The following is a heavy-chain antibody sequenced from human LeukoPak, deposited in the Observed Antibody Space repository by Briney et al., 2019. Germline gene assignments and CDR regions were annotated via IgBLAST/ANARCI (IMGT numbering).Heavy chain of an antibody. CDR1: GFTLSSYA. J-gene: IGHJ3*02. CDR2: TSSSSSDI. D-gene: IGHD4-23*01. V-gene: IGHV3-21*01. CDR3: VTDYGGSSGAFDI. Sequence: PGESLRLSCTGPGFTLSSYAMNWVRRAPGQGLEWVSSTSSSSSDIYYTDSVKGRFTISRDNAKNSLYLQMNSLRAEDTAVYYCVTDYGGSSGAFDIWGQGTMVTVSS.